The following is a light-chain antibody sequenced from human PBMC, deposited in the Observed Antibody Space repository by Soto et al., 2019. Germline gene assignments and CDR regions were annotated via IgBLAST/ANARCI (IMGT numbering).Light chain of an antibody. CDR2: DAS. CDR3: QQYNNWYT. J-gene: IGKJ2*01. Sequence: EIVMTQSPATLSVSPGERATLSCRASQSVGSNLAWYQQKAGQAPSLLIYDASTRATGIPARFSGSGSGTEFTLNISSLQSEDFAVYYCQQYNNWYTFRQGTKLEIK. CDR1: QSVGSN. V-gene: IGKV3-15*01.